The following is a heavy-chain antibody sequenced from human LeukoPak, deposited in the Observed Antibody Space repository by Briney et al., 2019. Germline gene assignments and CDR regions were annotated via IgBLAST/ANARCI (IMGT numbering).Heavy chain of an antibody. V-gene: IGHV7-4-1*02. Sequence: ASVKVSCKTSGYRFITFGINWVRQAPGQGLEWMGWINTNTGNPTYAQGFTGRFVFSLDTSVNTAYLQISSLKAEDTAIYYCARDLGSGPMDWFDPWGQGTLVTVSS. J-gene: IGHJ5*02. D-gene: IGHD6-19*01. CDR2: INTNTGNP. CDR1: GYRFITFG. CDR3: ARDLGSGPMDWFDP.